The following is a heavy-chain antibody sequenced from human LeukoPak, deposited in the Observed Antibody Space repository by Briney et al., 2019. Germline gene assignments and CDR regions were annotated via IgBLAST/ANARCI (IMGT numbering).Heavy chain of an antibody. D-gene: IGHD2-2*03. CDR2: INPNSGGT. J-gene: IGHJ5*02. V-gene: IGHV1-2*02. Sequence: RASVKVSCKASGYTFTSYDINWVRQAPGQGLEWMGWINPNSGGTNYAQKFQGRVTMTRDTSISTAYVELSRLRSDDTAVYYCARERRRVDIVVVPADRYNWFDPWGQGTLVTVSS. CDR1: GYTFTSYD. CDR3: ARERRRVDIVVVPADRYNWFDP.